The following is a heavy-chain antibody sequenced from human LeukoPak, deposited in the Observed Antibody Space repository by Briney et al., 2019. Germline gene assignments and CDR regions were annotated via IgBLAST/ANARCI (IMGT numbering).Heavy chain of an antibody. V-gene: IGHV3-30*18. CDR1: GFTFSSYG. Sequence: GGSLRLSCAASGFTFSSYGMHWVRQAPGKGLEWVAVISYDGSNKYYADSVKGRFTISRNNSKNTLYLQMNSLRAEDTAVYYCAKDRLGYCNSTSCYTLSYWGQGTLVTVSS. J-gene: IGHJ4*02. CDR3: AKDRLGYCNSTSCYTLSY. CDR2: ISYDGSNK. D-gene: IGHD2-2*02.